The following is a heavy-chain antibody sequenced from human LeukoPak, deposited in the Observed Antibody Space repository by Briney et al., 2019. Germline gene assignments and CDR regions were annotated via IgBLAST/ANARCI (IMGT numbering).Heavy chain of an antibody. CDR2: IYYGGNT. CDR3: ARRPVTSNWFDP. Sequence: SETLSLTCTVSGGSISSSSCYWGWIRQPPGTGLEWIGSIYYGGNTYYNPSLMSRVTISVDTSKNQFSLKLSSVTAADTTVYYCARRPVTSNWFDPWGQGTLVTVSS. CDR1: GGSISSSSCY. J-gene: IGHJ5*02. V-gene: IGHV4-39*01. D-gene: IGHD4-17*01.